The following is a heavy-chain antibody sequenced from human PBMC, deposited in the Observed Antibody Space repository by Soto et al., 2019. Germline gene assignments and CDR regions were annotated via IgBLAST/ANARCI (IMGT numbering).Heavy chain of an antibody. J-gene: IGHJ6*03. CDR2: IRSKANSYAT. CDR1: GFTFSGSA. Sequence: SGGSLRLSCAASGFTFSGSAMHWVRQASGKGLEWVGRIRSKANSYATAYAASVKGRFTISRDDSKNTAYLQMNSLKTEDTAVYYCTRSPLDYGDIYYYYDYMDVWGKGTTVTVSS. D-gene: IGHD4-17*01. V-gene: IGHV3-73*01. CDR3: TRSPLDYGDIYYYYDYMDV.